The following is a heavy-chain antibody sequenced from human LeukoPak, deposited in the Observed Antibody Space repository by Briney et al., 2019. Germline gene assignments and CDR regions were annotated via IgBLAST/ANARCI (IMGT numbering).Heavy chain of an antibody. J-gene: IGHJ4*02. V-gene: IGHV1-69*06. Sequence: ASVKVSCKASGGTFSSYAISWVRQAPGQGLEWMGGIIPIFGTANYAQKFQGRVTITADKSTSTAYMELSSLRSEDTAVYYCARVGSGYYGSGSYLVWGQGTLVTVSS. CDR1: GGTFSSYA. D-gene: IGHD3-10*01. CDR3: ARVGSGYYGSGSYLV. CDR2: IIPIFGTA.